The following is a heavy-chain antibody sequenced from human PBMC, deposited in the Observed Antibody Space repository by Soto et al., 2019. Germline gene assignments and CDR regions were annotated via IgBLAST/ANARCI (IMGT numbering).Heavy chain of an antibody. V-gene: IGHV1-69*06. CDR3: AREGYCTNGVCLDRWFDP. D-gene: IGHD2-8*01. J-gene: IGHJ5*02. CDR2: IIPIFGTA. Sequence: SVKVSCKASGGTFSSYAISWVRQAPGQGLEWMGGIIPIFGTANYAQKFQGRVTITADKSTSTAYMELSSLRSEDTAVYYCAREGYCTNGVCLDRWFDPWGQGTLVTGSS. CDR1: GGTFSSYA.